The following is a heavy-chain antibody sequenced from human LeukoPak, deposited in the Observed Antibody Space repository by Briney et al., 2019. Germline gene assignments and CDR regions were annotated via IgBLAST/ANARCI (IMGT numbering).Heavy chain of an antibody. CDR2: TNEDGGST. V-gene: IGHV3-74*01. CDR1: GFTFSTYW. Sequence: GGSLRLSCAASGFTFSTYWMHWVRQTPGKGLEWVSGTNEDGGSTYYADSVKGRFTISRDNAKNTLYLQMNSLRAEDTPVYYFSSFGGYPYYWGQGALATVSS. J-gene: IGHJ4*02. D-gene: IGHD3-22*01. CDR3: SSFGGYPYY.